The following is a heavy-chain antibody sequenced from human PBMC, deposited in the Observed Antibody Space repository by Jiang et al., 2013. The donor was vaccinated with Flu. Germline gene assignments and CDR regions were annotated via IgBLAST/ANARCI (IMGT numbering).Heavy chain of an antibody. CDR3: ARSRPKLILYYFDY. D-gene: IGHD3-3*02. V-gene: IGHV1-46*01. CDR2: GST. Sequence: GSTSYAQKFQGRVTMTRDTSTSTVYMELSSLRSEDTAVYYCARSRPKLILYYFDYWGQGTLVTVSS. J-gene: IGHJ4*02.